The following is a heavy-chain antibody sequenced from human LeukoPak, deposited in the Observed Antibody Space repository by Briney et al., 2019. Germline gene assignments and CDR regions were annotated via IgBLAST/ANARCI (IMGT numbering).Heavy chain of an antibody. V-gene: IGHV4-4*07. J-gene: IGHJ5*02. CDR1: GGSISSYY. CDR3: ARDRLERLANWFDP. Sequence: SETLSLTCTVSGGSISSYYWGWIRQPAGKGLEWIGRIYTSGSTNYNPSLKSRVTMSVDTSKNQFSLKLSSVTAADTAVYYCARDRLERLANWFDPWGQGTLVTVSS. CDR2: IYTSGST. D-gene: IGHD1-1*01.